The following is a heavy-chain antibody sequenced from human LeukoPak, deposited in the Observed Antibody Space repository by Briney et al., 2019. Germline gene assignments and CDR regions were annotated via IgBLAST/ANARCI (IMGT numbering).Heavy chain of an antibody. CDR1: GDSVSSNSAA. J-gene: IGHJ6*03. CDR2: TYYRSKWYN. Sequence: SQTLSLTCAISGDSVSSNSAAWNWIRQSPSRGLEWLGRTYYRSKWYNDYAVSVKSRITINPDTSKNQFSLQLNSVTPEDTAVYYCARDDPGTGTTSNYYYMDVWGKETTVTVSS. CDR3: ARDDPGTGTTSNYYYMDV. V-gene: IGHV6-1*01. D-gene: IGHD1-1*01.